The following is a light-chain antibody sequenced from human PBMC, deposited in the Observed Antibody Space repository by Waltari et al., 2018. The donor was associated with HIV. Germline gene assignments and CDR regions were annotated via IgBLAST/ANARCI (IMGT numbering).Light chain of an antibody. CDR2: AAS. J-gene: IGKJ4*01. CDR3: QQSFNTPLT. V-gene: IGKV1-39*01. CDR1: QNISSY. Sequence: DIQMTQSPSSLSASIGDRVTLTCRVSQNISSYLNWYQQKPGKAPRFLIYAASSLQSGVPSTFSGSGSGTDFTLTISSLQREDFATYYCQQSFNTPLTFGGGTKVEIK.